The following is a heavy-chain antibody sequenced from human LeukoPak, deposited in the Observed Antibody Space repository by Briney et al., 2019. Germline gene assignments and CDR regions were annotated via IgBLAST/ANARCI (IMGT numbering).Heavy chain of an antibody. D-gene: IGHD3-10*01. J-gene: IGHJ6*02. CDR2: ISWSSNTM. CDR1: GFTFSSFS. Sequence: PGGSLRLSCVASGFTFSSFSLNWVRQAPGKGLEWVSYISWSSNTMDYADSVQGRFTISRDNAKNSLYLQMNSLRDEDTAVYYCTRDLVEYVSGRYHYHGTDVWGQGTTVTVSS. CDR3: TRDLVEYVSGRYHYHGTDV. V-gene: IGHV3-48*02.